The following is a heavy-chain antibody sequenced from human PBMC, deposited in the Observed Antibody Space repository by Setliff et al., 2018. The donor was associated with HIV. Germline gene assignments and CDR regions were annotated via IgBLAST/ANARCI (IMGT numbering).Heavy chain of an antibody. CDR3: ARAPKRVYYYGSGTYLHDAFDI. CDR1: GYIFISYG. Sequence: ASVKVSCKASGYIFISYGFSWVRQAPGQGLEWMGWISAYNGNTNYAQKLQGRVTMTTDTSTSTAYMELRNLRSDGTAVYYCARAPKRVYYYGSGTYLHDAFDIWGQGTMDTVSS. J-gene: IGHJ3*02. V-gene: IGHV1-18*01. CDR2: ISAYNGNT. D-gene: IGHD3-10*01.